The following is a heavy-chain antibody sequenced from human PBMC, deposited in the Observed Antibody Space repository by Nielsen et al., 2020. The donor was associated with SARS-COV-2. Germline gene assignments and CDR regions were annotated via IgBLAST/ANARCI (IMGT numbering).Heavy chain of an antibody. J-gene: IGHJ4*02. Sequence: GESLKISCAASGFTFSSYSMNWVRQAPGKGLEWVSSISSSSSYIYYADSVKGRFTISRDNAKNSLYLQMNSLRAEDTAVYYCAMAGIIAARFFTMDWGQGTLVTVSS. CDR2: ISSSSSYI. V-gene: IGHV3-21*01. CDR3: AMAGIIAARFFTMD. D-gene: IGHD6-6*01. CDR1: GFTFSSYS.